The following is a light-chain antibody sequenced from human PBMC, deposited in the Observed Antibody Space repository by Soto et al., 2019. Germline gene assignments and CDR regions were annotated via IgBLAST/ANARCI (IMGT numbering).Light chain of an antibody. Sequence: EIVVTQSPATLSVSPGETTTLSCRASQSVSTNLAWYQQKPGRAPRLLIYGASTRATGTPARFSGSGSGTEFTLTINSLQSEDLAVYYCQQYNNWWTFGQGTKVEIK. CDR1: QSVSTN. CDR2: GAS. CDR3: QQYNNWWT. J-gene: IGKJ1*01. V-gene: IGKV3D-15*01.